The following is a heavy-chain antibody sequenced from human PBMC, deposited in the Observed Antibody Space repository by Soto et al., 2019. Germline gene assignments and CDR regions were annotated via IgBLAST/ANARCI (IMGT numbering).Heavy chain of an antibody. CDR1: GFTFSSYS. D-gene: IGHD5-12*01. CDR3: ARGADSGYDYFDY. V-gene: IGHV3-21*01. CDR2: ISSSSSYI. J-gene: IGHJ4*02. Sequence: EVQLVESGGGLVKPGGSLRLSCAASGFTFSSYSMNWVRQAPGKGLEWVSSISSSSSYIYYADSVKGRFTISRDNAKNSLYLQMNSLRAEDTAVYYCARGADSGYDYFDYWGQGTLVTVSS.